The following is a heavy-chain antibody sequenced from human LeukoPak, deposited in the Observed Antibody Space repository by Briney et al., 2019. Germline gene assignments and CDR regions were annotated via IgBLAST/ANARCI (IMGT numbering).Heavy chain of an antibody. Sequence: GGSLRLSCAASGFTFSSYWMYWVRQAPGKGLVWISRINTDGSSTSYADSVKGRFSISRDNAKNTLDLQMNSLRADDTAVYYCARQTGATTTGGYYFDHWGQGTLVTVSS. CDR3: ARQTGATTTGGYYFDH. J-gene: IGHJ4*02. D-gene: IGHD1-26*01. CDR2: INTDGSST. CDR1: GFTFSSYW. V-gene: IGHV3-74*01.